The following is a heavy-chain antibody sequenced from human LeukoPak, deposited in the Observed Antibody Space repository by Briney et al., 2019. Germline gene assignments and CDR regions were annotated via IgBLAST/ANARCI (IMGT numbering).Heavy chain of an antibody. D-gene: IGHD6-13*01. CDR2: ISYDGSNK. V-gene: IGHV3-30*18. Sequence: PGRSLRLSCEASGFSFSNYGMHWVRQAPGKGLEWVALISYDGSNKYFADSVKGRFPISRDNSKNTLYLQMHSLRAEDTAVYYCAKDNVAAAGRYFDYWGQGTLVTVSS. J-gene: IGHJ4*02. CDR1: GFSFSNYG. CDR3: AKDNVAAAGRYFDY.